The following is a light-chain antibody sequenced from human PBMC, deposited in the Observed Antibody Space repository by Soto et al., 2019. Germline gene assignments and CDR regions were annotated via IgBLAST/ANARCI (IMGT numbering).Light chain of an antibody. J-gene: IGKJ5*01. V-gene: IGKV1-9*01. CDR1: QGISNY. CDR2: TAS. Sequence: DIELTQSPSFLSASVGDRVTITCRASQGISNYLAWYQQRPGKAPNLLIYTASTLQSGVPSRFSGSGSGTEFTLTISSLQPEDFATYYCQQRHSYPITFGQGTRLEIK. CDR3: QQRHSYPIT.